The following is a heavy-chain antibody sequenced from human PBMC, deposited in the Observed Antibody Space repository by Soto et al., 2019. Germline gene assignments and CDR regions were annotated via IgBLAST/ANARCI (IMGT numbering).Heavy chain of an antibody. V-gene: IGHV1-69*12. Sequence: QVQLMQSGAEVKKPGSSVKVSCKASGGTFSTSAISWVRQAPGEGLEWVGGIMPVFATPDYAQKFQGRVTTSADESTTTAYLELTSLPTDASAVYYCARDKDRQQLGGNYYSAWDVWGQGTAITVPS. J-gene: IGHJ6*02. CDR2: IMPVFATP. D-gene: IGHD3-3*02. CDR3: ARDKDRQQLGGNYYSAWDV. CDR1: GGTFSTSA.